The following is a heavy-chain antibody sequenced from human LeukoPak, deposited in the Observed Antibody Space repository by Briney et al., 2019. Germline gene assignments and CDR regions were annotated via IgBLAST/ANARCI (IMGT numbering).Heavy chain of an antibody. CDR3: ARGRTYYYDSSGYSPPTR. CDR1: GGSISSSSYY. V-gene: IGHV4-39*07. CDR2: IYYSGST. J-gene: IGHJ4*02. Sequence: SETLSLTCTVSGGSISSSSYYWGWIRQPPGKGLEWIGSIYYSGSTYYNPSLKSRVTISVDTSKNQFSLKLSSVTAADTAVYYCARGRTYYYDSSGYSPPTRWGQGTLVTVSS. D-gene: IGHD3-22*01.